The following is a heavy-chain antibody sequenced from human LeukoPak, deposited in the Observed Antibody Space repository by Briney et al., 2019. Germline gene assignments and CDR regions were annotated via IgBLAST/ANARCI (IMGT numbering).Heavy chain of an antibody. D-gene: IGHD1-26*01. Sequence: ASVKVSCKASGYTFTGYYMHWVRQAPGQGLEWMGWINPNSGGTNYAQKFQGRVTMTRDTSISTAYMELSRLRSDDTAVYCCARDLKWELSYNWFDPWGQGTLVTVSS. CDR3: ARDLKWELSYNWFDP. CDR2: INPNSGGT. V-gene: IGHV1-2*02. J-gene: IGHJ5*02. CDR1: GYTFTGYY.